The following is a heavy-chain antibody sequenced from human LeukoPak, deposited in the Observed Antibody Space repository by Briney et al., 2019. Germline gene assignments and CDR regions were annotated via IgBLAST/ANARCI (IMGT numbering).Heavy chain of an antibody. CDR1: GGSMSLYF. D-gene: IGHD3-16*01. Sequence: SETLSLTCTVSGGSMSLYFWNWIRQSPGKGLEYIGYIYYNGNTNYNPSLQSRVTISVDTSKSQFSLKLSSVTAADTAVYYCARDPSSDGGYFDYWGQGILVTVSS. V-gene: IGHV4-59*01. CDR3: ARDPSSDGGYFDY. J-gene: IGHJ4*02. CDR2: IYYNGNT.